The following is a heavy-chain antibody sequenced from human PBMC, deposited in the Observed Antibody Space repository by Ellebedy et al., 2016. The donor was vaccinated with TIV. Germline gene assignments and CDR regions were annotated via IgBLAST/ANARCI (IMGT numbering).Heavy chain of an antibody. J-gene: IGHJ4*02. Sequence: AASVKVSCKASGYTFTTYAMNWVRQAPGQGLEWMGWINTNHGTPTYAQGFTGRFLFSLDTSVSTAYLQISSLKTEDTAVYYCARVTPTSSGWPHPDYWGQGTLVTVSS. CDR2: INTNHGTP. V-gene: IGHV7-4-1*02. D-gene: IGHD6-19*01. CDR3: ARVTPTSSGWPHPDY. CDR1: GYTFTTYA.